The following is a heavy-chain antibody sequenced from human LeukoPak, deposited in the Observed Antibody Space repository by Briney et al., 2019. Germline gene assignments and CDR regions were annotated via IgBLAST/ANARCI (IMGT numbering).Heavy chain of an antibody. CDR2: ISYDGSNK. J-gene: IGHJ3*02. V-gene: IGHV3-30-3*01. D-gene: IGHD3-22*01. CDR1: GFTFSNYA. Sequence: GGSLRLSCAASGFTFSNYAMHWVRQAPGKGLEWVAVISYDGSNKYYADSVKGRLTISRDDSKNTLYLQMNSLRAEDTAVYYCARDLYDSSESAFDIWGQGTMVTVSS. CDR3: ARDLYDSSESAFDI.